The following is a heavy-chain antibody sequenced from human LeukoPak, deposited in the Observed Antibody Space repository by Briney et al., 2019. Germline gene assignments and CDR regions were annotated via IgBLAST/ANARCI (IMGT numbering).Heavy chain of an antibody. J-gene: IGHJ6*02. CDR2: ISWNSGNI. D-gene: IGHD4-17*01. CDR1: GFTFDDYS. CDR3: TKSQYSTVTYYGLDV. V-gene: IGHV3-9*01. Sequence: PGGSLRLSCAASGFTFDDYSMRWVRQAPGKGLEWVSGISWNSGNIDYADFVKRRFNITRDNAKNALYLKMNSLRDEHTALYYCTKSQYSTVTYYGLDVWGQGATVTVS.